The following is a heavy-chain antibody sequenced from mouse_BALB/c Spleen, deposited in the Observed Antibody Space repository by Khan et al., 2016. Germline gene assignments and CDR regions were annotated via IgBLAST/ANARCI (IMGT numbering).Heavy chain of an antibody. D-gene: IGHD1-1*01. J-gene: IGHJ3*01. Sequence: QIQLVQSGPELKKPRETVKISCKASGYTFTDYSMHWVKQAPGKGLKWMGWINTETGEPTSADDFKGRFVFSLETSASTSLLKINNRKNEDTATDFFSTGSHYCNTYPVGYWGQGTLVTVSA. CDR3: STGSHYCNTYPVGY. V-gene: IGHV9-2-1*01. CDR1: GYTFTDYS. CDR2: INTETGEP.